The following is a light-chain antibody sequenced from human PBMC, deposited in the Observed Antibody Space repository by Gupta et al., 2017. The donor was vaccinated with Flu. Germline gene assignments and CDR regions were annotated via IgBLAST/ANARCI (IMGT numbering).Light chain of an antibody. V-gene: IGLV3-1*01. J-gene: IGLJ1*01. Sequence: SYELPKPPSVSVSPGQTASITCSGDKLGDKYTSWYQQKPGQAPVLVIYENNKRPSGIPERFSGSNSGNTATLTISGTQAMDEADYYCQAWDSSTAFFVFGSGTKVTVL. CDR3: QAWDSSTAFFV. CDR2: ENN. CDR1: KLGDKY.